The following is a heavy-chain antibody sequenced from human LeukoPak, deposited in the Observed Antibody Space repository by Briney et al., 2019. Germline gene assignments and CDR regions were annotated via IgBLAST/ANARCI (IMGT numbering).Heavy chain of an antibody. CDR3: ARRGAVAGRYFDY. CDR1: GGSTSSSSYY. V-gene: IGHV4-39*01. J-gene: IGHJ4*02. CDR2: IYYSGST. D-gene: IGHD6-19*01. Sequence: SETLSLTCTVSGGSTSSSSYYWGWIRQPPGKGLEWIGSIYYSGSTYYNPSLKSRVTISVDTSKNQFSLKLSSVTAADTAVYYCARRGAVAGRYFDYWGQGTLVTVSP.